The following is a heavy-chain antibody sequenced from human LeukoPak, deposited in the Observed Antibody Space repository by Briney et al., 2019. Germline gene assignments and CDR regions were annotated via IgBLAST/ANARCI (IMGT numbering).Heavy chain of an antibody. V-gene: IGHV3-7*03. CDR2: IKQDGSEK. CDR1: GFTFSSYR. J-gene: IGHJ4*02. CDR3: VRVVAAKETY. D-gene: IGHD2-15*01. Sequence: GGSLRLSCAASGFTFSSYRMNWVRQAPGKGLEWVANIKQDGSEKYYVDSVKGRFTISRDNSKNTLYLQMSRLRAEDTAIYYCVRVVAAKETYWGQGILVTVSS.